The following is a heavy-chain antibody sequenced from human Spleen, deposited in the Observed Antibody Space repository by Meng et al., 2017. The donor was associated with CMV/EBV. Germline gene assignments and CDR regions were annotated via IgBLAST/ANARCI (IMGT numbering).Heavy chain of an antibody. V-gene: IGHV4-34*01. Sequence: VYGGSFSGYYWSWIRQPPGEGLEWIGEINHSGSTNYNPSLKSRVTISVDTSKNQFSLKLSSVTAADTAVYYCASGKYSSSSVWFDPWGQGTLVTVTS. D-gene: IGHD6-6*01. CDR2: INHSGST. J-gene: IGHJ5*02. CDR1: GGSFSGYY. CDR3: ASGKYSSSSVWFDP.